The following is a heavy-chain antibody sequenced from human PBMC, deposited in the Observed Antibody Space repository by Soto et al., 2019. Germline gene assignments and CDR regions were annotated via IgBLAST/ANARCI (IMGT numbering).Heavy chain of an antibody. CDR3: ASGPGDYDYYYYYGMDV. D-gene: IGHD4-17*01. CDR2: SNHSGST. J-gene: IGHJ6*02. CDR1: GGSFSGYY. V-gene: IGHV4-34*01. Sequence: PAETLSLTCAVYGGSFSGYYWGWIRQPPGKGLEWIGESNHSGSTNYNPSLKSRVTISVDTSKNQFSLKLSSVTAADTAVYYCASGPGDYDYYYYYGMDVWGQGTTVTVSS.